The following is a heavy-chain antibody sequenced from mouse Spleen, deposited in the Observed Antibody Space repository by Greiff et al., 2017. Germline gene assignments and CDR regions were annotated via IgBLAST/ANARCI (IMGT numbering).Heavy chain of an antibody. CDR3: ARDYGSSYGYWYFDV. CDR1: GFNIKDYY. CDR2: IDPENGNT. Sequence: EVQLQQSGAELVRPGALVKLSCKASGFNIKDYYMHWVKQRPEQGLEWIGWIDPENGNTIYDPKFQGKASITADTSSNTAYLQLSSLTSEDTAVYYCARDYGSSYGYWYFDVWGAGTTVTVSS. D-gene: IGHD1-1*01. J-gene: IGHJ1*01. V-gene: IGHV14-1*02.